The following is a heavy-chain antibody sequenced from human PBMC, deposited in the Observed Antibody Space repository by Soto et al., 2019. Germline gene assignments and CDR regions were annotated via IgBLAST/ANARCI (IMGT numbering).Heavy chain of an antibody. D-gene: IGHD5-12*01. V-gene: IGHV3-72*01. CDR3: ARDLRYSGYDWGFDY. CDR2: TRNKANSYTT. J-gene: IGHJ4*02. Sequence: EVQLVESGGGLVQPGGSLRLSCAASGFTFSDHYMDWVRQAPGKGLEWVGRTRNKANSYTTEYAASVKGRFTISRDDSXXSLYLQMNSLKAEDTAVYYCARDLRYSGYDWGFDYWGQGTLVTVSS. CDR1: GFTFSDHY.